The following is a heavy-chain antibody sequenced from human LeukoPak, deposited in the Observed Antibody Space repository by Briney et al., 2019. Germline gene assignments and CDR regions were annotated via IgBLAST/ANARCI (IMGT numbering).Heavy chain of an antibody. V-gene: IGHV1-69*01. D-gene: IGHD1-1*01. CDR1: GGTFSSYA. J-gene: IGHJ3*02. Sequence: ASVKVSCKASGGTFSSYAISWVRQAPGQGLEWMGGIIPIFGTANYAQKFQGRVTITADESTSTAYMELSSLRSEDTAVYYCARDRQTGTTSTFDIWGQGTMVTVSS. CDR3: ARDRQTGTTSTFDI. CDR2: IIPIFGTA.